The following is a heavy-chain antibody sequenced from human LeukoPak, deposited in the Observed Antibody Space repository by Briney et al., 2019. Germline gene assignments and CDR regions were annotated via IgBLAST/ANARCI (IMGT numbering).Heavy chain of an antibody. CDR1: GFSFSSCW. CDR2: INSVGGST. CDR3: VRDIGAVAGTDDY. D-gene: IGHD6-19*01. J-gene: IGHJ4*02. Sequence: RGSLRLSCAASGFSFSSCWMHWVRQAPGKGLVWVSRINSVGGSTTYADSVKGRFTISRDNAKKTLYLQMNSLRVEDTAVYYCVRDIGAVAGTDDYWGQGTLVTVSS. V-gene: IGHV3-74*01.